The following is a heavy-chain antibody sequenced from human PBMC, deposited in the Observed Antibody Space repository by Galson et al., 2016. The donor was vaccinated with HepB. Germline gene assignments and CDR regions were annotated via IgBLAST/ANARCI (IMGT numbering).Heavy chain of an antibody. CDR3: ARGTADYVWGNYRYTGVFDS. D-gene: IGHD3-16*02. Sequence: SLRLSCAASGFTFSSYDMHWVRQATGKGLEWVSVIGTAGDTSYLDSVKGRFTISRENAKNSFYLQMNSLRAGDTAVYYCARGTADYVWGNYRYTGVFDSWGQGILVTVSS. CDR2: IGTAGDT. CDR1: GFTFSSYD. V-gene: IGHV3-13*01. J-gene: IGHJ4*02.